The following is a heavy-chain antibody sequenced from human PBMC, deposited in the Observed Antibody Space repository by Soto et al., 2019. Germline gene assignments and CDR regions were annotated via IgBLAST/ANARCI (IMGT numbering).Heavy chain of an antibody. Sequence: GGSLILSCTASGFNFSRYYMQWVRQAPGKGLVWVSHINSDGTSTTLADSVKGRFTISRDNAKNTLYLQMNSLRVEDTAMYYCVRDNYGVDYWGRGTLVTVSS. CDR3: VRDNYGVDY. CDR2: INSDGTST. V-gene: IGHV3-74*03. CDR1: GFNFSRYY. J-gene: IGHJ4*02. D-gene: IGHD3-16*01.